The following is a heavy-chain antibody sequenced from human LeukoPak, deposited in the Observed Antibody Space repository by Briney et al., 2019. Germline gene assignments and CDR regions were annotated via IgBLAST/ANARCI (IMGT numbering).Heavy chain of an antibody. CDR2: IKQDGSEK. J-gene: IGHJ4*02. Sequence: PGGSLRLSCAASGFTFSSYWMSWVRQAPGKGLEWVANIKQDGSEKYYVDSVKGRFTISGDNAKNSLYLQMNSLRAEDTAVYYCARDRWEPVVVVPAAIAFWGQGTLVTVSS. CDR3: ARDRWEPVVVVPAAIAF. D-gene: IGHD2-2*01. CDR1: GFTFSSYW. V-gene: IGHV3-7*01.